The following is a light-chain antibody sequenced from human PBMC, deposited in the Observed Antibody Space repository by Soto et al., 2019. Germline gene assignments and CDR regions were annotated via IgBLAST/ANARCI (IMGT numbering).Light chain of an antibody. CDR2: GAS. J-gene: IGKJ4*01. Sequence: EIVMTQSPATLSVSPGERATLSCRASQSVSNNLAWYQQKPGQAPRLLIYGASTRATGIPARFSGSGSGTEFTLTISGLQSEDFATYYCQQANSFPQLTFGGGTKVEIK. V-gene: IGKV3D-15*01. CDR1: QSVSNN. CDR3: QQANSFPQLT.